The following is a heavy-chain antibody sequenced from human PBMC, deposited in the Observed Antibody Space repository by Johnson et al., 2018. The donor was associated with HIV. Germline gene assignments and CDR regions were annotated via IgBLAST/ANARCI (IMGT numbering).Heavy chain of an antibody. V-gene: IGHV3-9*01. CDR2: TSWHSGSI. Sequence: VQLVESGGGLVQPGGSLRLSCAASGFTFSSYWMSWVRQAPGKGLEWVSGTSWHSGSIGYADSVMGRFTISRDSAKNSLYLQMNSLRAEDTALYYCAKGGDYGEDDAFDIWGPGTMVTVSS. CDR3: AKGGDYGEDDAFDI. D-gene: IGHD2-21*01. CDR1: GFTFSSYW. J-gene: IGHJ3*02.